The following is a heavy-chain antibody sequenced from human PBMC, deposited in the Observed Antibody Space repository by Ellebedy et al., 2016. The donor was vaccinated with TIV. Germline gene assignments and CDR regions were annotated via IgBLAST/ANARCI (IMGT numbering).Heavy chain of an antibody. CDR2: IGGGDTT. CDR1: GFTFSNYA. V-gene: IGHV3-23*01. J-gene: IGHJ4*02. CDR3: ARAPPGSGPDY. D-gene: IGHD6-19*01. Sequence: GESLKISXAASGFTFSNYAMTWVRQPPGKGLEWVSTIGGGDTTYYADSVKGRFTISRDNSKNTLYLQMNSLTPEDTAVYYCARAPPGSGPDYWGQGTLVTVSS.